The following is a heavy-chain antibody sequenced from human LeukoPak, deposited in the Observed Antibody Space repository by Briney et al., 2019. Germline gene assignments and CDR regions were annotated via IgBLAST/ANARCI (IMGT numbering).Heavy chain of an antibody. CDR3: SKESPLVHENDIIGPDAFDI. J-gene: IGHJ3*02. CDR1: GFTFRNYA. V-gene: IGHV3-23*01. D-gene: IGHD3-22*01. Sequence: GGTLRLSCAASGFTFRNYAMNWVRQAPGKGVEWVSAISGSGGRTYYADSVKGRFTISRDNSKNTLYLQMETLRAEDTAVYYCSKESPLVHENDIIGPDAFDIWGQGTMVTVSS. CDR2: ISGSGGRT.